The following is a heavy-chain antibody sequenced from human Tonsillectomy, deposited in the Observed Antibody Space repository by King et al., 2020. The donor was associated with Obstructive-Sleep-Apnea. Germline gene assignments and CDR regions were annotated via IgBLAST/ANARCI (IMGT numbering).Heavy chain of an antibody. V-gene: IGHV3-30*18. CDR3: AKELHYYGSTFFDY. CDR2: TSYDESNK. CDR1: GFTFNSYG. D-gene: IGHD3-10*01. Sequence: VQLVESGGGVVQPGRSLRLSCAASGFTFNSYGMHWVRQAPGKGLEWVAFTSYDESNKYYAGSVKGRFTISRDNSKNTLSLQMNSLRAEDTAVYYCAKELHYYGSTFFDYWGQGTLVTVSS. J-gene: IGHJ4*02.